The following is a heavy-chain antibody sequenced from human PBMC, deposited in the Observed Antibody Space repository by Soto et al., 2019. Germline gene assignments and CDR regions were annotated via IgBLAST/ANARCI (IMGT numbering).Heavy chain of an antibody. CDR1: GFTFSSYG. D-gene: IGHD1-26*01. V-gene: IGHV3-33*01. CDR3: GMSGNGTTRYSPSDY. J-gene: IGHJ4*02. Sequence: PGGSLRLSCAASGFTFSSYGMHWVRQAPGKGLEWVAVIWYDGSNKYYADSVKGRFTISRDNSKNTLYLQMNSLRAEDTAVYYWGMSGNGTTRYSPSDYWGQGTLVTVSS. CDR2: IWYDGSNK.